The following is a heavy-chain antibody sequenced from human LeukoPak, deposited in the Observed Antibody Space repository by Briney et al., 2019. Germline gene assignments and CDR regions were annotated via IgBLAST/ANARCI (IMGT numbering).Heavy chain of an antibody. V-gene: IGHV3-23*01. CDR2: ISARGIST. D-gene: IGHD3-3*01. Sequence: PTGGSQRPSCAASGFTFSSSAMSWVRQAPGKGLEWVSSISARGISTYYADSVKGRFTISRDNSKNTLYLQMNSLRGDDIGVYYCAKSFDFSNGHSPILTPFHYWGQGTLVSVSS. CDR1: GFTFSSSA. CDR3: AKSFDFSNGHSPILTPFHY. J-gene: IGHJ4*02.